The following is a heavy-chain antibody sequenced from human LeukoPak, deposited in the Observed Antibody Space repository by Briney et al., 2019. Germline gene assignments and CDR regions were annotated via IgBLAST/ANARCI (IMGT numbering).Heavy chain of an antibody. CDR3: ARGGRGGYHCWYPGGAFDI. CDR1: GYTFTGYY. V-gene: IGHV1-2*02. CDR2: INPNSGGT. Sequence: GASVKVSCKASGYTFTGYYMHWVRQAPGQGLEWMGWINPNSGGTNYAQKFQGRVTMTRDTSISTAYMELSRLRSDDTAVYYWARGGRGGYHCWYPGGAFDIWGQGTMVTVSS. J-gene: IGHJ3*02. D-gene: IGHD5-12*01.